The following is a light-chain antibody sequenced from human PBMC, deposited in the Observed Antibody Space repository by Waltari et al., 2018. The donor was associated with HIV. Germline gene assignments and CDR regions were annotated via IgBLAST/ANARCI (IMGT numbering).Light chain of an antibody. CDR3: SSYTSRSTYV. CDR2: DVS. V-gene: IGLV2-14*03. CDR1: NSDVGGYHY. Sequence: QSALTQPASVSGSPGQSITISCTGTNSDVGGYHYVSWYQQHPGKAPKVKIYDVSKRPSGVSTRFSGSKSGNTASLTISGLQAEDEADYYCSSYTSRSTYVFGSGTKVTVL. J-gene: IGLJ1*01.